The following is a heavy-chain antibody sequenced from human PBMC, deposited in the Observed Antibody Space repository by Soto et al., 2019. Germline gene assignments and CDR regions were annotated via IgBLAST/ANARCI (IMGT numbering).Heavy chain of an antibody. V-gene: IGHV1-46*01. CDR1: GYTFTSYY. CDR2: INPSGGST. D-gene: IGHD3-16*02. J-gene: IGHJ4*02. Sequence: GASVKVSCKASGYTFTSYYMHWVRQAPGQGLEWMGIINPSGGSTSYAQKFQGRVTMTRDTSISTAYMELSSLRSDDTAVYYCARDSRTYYDYIWGSYRPGPFDYWGQGTLVTGSS. CDR3: ARDSRTYYDYIWGSYRPGPFDY.